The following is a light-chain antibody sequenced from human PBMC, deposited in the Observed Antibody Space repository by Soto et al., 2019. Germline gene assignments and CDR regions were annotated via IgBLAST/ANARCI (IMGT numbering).Light chain of an antibody. CDR3: VAWDDNLSCVL. V-gene: IGLV1-47*01. Sequence: QSVLTQPPSASGTPGQRVTISCSGSSSNFASNSVYWYQQVPGTAPKLLIDRSNQRPSGVPDRFSGYKSGTSASLAISGLRSEDEADYYCVAWDDNLSCVLFGGGTKVTVL. CDR2: RSN. J-gene: IGLJ2*01. CDR1: SSNFASNS.